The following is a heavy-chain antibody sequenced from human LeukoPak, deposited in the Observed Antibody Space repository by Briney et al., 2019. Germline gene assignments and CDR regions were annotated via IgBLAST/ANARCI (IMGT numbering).Heavy chain of an antibody. CDR1: GFTFSSYA. V-gene: IGHV3-23*01. D-gene: IGHD5-12*01. J-gene: IGHJ4*02. Sequence: PGGSLRLSCAASGFTFSSYAMRWVRQAPGKGLEWLPAISGSGGSTYYADSVKGRFTISRDNSKNTLYLQMNSLRAEDTAVYYCAGSMSQEWLRSTSLSSLDLIWGQGTLVTVSS. CDR2: ISGSGGST. CDR3: AGSMSQEWLRSTSLSSLDLI.